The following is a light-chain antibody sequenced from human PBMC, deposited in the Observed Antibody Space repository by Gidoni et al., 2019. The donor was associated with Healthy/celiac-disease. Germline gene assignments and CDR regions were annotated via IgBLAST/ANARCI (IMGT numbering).Light chain of an antibody. CDR2: DAS. V-gene: IGKV3-11*01. Sequence: ELVLTQSPATLSLSPGELATLSCRASQSVSSYLAWYQQKPGQAPRLLIYDASNRATGIPARFSGSGSGTDFTLTISSLEPEDFAVYYCQQRSNWPRTFGPGTKVEIK. CDR1: QSVSSY. CDR3: QQRSNWPRT. J-gene: IGKJ3*01.